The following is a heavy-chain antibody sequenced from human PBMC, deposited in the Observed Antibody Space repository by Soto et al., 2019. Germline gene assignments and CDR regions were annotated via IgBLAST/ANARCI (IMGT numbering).Heavy chain of an antibody. CDR1: GFTFSSYE. V-gene: IGHV3-48*03. D-gene: IGHD3-3*01. Sequence: VGSLRLSCAASGFTFSSYEMNWVRQAPGKGLEWVSYISSSGSTIYYADSVKGRFTISRDNAKNSLYLQMNSLRAEDTAVYYCARDQADDFWSGYRYYYYGMDVWGQGTTVTVSS. CDR3: ARDQADDFWSGYRYYYYGMDV. J-gene: IGHJ6*02. CDR2: ISSSGSTI.